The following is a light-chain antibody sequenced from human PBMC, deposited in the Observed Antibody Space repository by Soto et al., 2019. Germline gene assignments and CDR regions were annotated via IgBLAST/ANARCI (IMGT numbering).Light chain of an antibody. J-gene: IGKJ4*01. V-gene: IGKV1-16*02. Sequence: DIQMTQSPSSLSASLGDTVTITCRPIQDMGNFFAWFQQKPGKAPKSLISAASSLQSGVPSKFSVSGSGTDIFLTINSLQPEDGATYYCQQYHSWPATFGGGTKVEI. CDR2: AAS. CDR3: QQYHSWPAT. CDR1: QDMGNF.